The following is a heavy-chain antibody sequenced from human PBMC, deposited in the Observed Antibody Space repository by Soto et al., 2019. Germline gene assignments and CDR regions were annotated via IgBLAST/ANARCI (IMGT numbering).Heavy chain of an antibody. D-gene: IGHD6-19*01. Sequence: QVQLVQAGAEEKKPGASVKVSCKASGYTFTGYAMHWVRQAPGQRLEWMGGINAGNGNTKYSQKFQGRVTITRDTSASTAYMELSSLRSEDTAVYYCARAVAVPADFDYWGPGTLVTVSS. CDR2: INAGNGNT. CDR3: ARAVAVPADFDY. J-gene: IGHJ4*02. V-gene: IGHV1-3*05. CDR1: GYTFTGYA.